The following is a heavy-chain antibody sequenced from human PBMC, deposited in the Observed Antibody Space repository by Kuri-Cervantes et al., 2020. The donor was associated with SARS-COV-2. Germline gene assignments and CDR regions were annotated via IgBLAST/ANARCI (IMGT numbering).Heavy chain of an antibody. CDR2: ISSSSSYT. V-gene: IGHV3-11*06. J-gene: IGHJ4*02. CDR1: GFTFSRYW. CDR3: VRDGDHWNFDY. Sequence: GESLKISCAASGFTFSRYWIHWVRQAPGKGLEWVSYISSSSSYTNYADSVKGRFTISRDNAKNSLYLQMNSLRAEDTAVYYCVRDGDHWNFDYWGQGTLVTVSS. D-gene: IGHD1-1*01.